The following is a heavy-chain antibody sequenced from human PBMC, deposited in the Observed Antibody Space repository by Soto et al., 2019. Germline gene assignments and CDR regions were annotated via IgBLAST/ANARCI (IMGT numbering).Heavy chain of an antibody. D-gene: IGHD2-8*01. V-gene: IGHV4-4*07. CDR2: LNTYGKT. CDR1: GGSISSYR. CDR3: GRESGETLYYEAS. J-gene: IGHJ5*02. Sequence: SETLSLTCTVSGGSISSYRWSWIRQPAGKVLEGIGRLNTYGKTHYNPSLKSRVTVSVDTSRTQFFLTLRSVAAAASVVYHCGRESGETLYYEASWGQGTPVTVSS.